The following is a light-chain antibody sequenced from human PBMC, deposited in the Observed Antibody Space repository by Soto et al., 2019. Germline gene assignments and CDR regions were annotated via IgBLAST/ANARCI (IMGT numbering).Light chain of an antibody. CDR2: GGS. CDR1: QRISVY. J-gene: IGKJ2*01. V-gene: IGKV1-5*01. Sequence: DIQMTQSPSTLSASVGDRVTITCRASQRISVYLAWYPQRRREAPKLLIYGGSSLESGVPSRFSGSGAGTEFTLTLSSMQPTDFATYYCHQYATSSPTFGQGTKLEI. CDR3: HQYATSSPT.